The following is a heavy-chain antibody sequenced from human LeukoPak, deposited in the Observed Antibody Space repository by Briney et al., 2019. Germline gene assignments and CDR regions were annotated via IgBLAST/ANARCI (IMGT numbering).Heavy chain of an antibody. CDR3: ARDRVGTTVHPSLHYFDY. CDR1: GGTFSSYA. V-gene: IGHV1-69*04. D-gene: IGHD2-21*02. J-gene: IGHJ4*02. Sequence: SVKVPCKASGGTFSSYAISWVRQAPGQGLEWMGRIIPILGIANYAQKFQGRVTITADKSTSTAYMELSSLRSEDTAVYYCARDRVGTTVHPSLHYFDYWGQGTLVTVSS. CDR2: IIPILGIA.